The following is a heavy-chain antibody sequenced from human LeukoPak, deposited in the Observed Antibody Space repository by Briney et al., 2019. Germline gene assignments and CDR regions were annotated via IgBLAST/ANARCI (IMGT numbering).Heavy chain of an antibody. CDR2: IIPIFGTA. CDR3: ASQESSGWKYYYYYMDV. CDR1: GYTFTGYY. J-gene: IGHJ6*03. D-gene: IGHD6-19*01. Sequence: ASVKVSCKASGYTFTGYYMHWVRQAPGQGLEWMGGIIPIFGTANYAQKFQGRVTITADESTGTAYMELSSLRSEDTAVYYCASQESSGWKYYYYYMDVWGKGTTVTISS. V-gene: IGHV1-69*13.